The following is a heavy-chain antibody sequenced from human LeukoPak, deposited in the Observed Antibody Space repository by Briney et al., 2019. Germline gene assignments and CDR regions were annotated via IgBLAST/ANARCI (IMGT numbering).Heavy chain of an antibody. CDR3: ARQYCSSTSCPYDY. V-gene: IGHV1-2*02. CDR2: INPNSGGT. D-gene: IGHD2-2*01. Sequence: ASVKVSCKASGYTFTSYGISWVRQAPGQGLEWMGWINPNSGGTNYAQKFQGRVTMTRDTSISTAYLELSRLRSDDTAVYYCARQYCSSTSCPYDYWGQGTLVTVSS. CDR1: GYTFTSYG. J-gene: IGHJ4*02.